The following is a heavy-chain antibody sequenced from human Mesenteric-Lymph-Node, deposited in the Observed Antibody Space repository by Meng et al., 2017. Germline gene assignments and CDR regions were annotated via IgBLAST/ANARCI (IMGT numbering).Heavy chain of an antibody. CDR2: IKSTADGGTT. CDR3: TTEIRWQQSDVDY. J-gene: IGHJ4*02. CDR1: GFTFSTYT. V-gene: IGHV3-15*01. Sequence: GGSLRLSCEASGFTFSTYTMNWVRQAPGKGLEWLGRIKSTADGGTTEYGTPVKGRFTISRDDSQKTLYLQMMRLETEDTAVYYCTTEIRWQQSDVDYWGQGTRVTGAS. D-gene: IGHD5-24*01.